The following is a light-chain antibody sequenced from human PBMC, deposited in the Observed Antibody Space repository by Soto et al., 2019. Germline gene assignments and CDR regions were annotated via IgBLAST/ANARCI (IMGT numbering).Light chain of an antibody. V-gene: IGKV3-15*01. CDR2: DAS. CDR3: QQCRNWPLT. J-gene: IGKJ4*01. CDR1: QNVYNN. Sequence: EIVMTQSPATLSVSPGEVATLSCKASQNVYNNLAWYQQRPGQPPRLLIYDASTRATGISARFSGSGYGTEFTLTISSLQSEDFAVYFCQQCRNWPLTFGGGTKGEIK.